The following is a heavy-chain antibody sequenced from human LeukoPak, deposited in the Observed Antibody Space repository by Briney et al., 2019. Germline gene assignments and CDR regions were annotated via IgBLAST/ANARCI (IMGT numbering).Heavy chain of an antibody. CDR2: INSDGSST. J-gene: IGHJ4*02. CDR3: ARAAKFEFYFDF. CDR1: GFTFSSYW. V-gene: IGHV3-74*01. Sequence: QTGGSLRLSCAASGFTFSSYWMHWVRQAPGKGLVWVSRINSDGSSTSYADSVKGRFTISRDNAKNTLYLQMNSLRAEDTAVYYCARAAKFEFYFDFWGQGTLVTVSS. D-gene: IGHD3-10*01.